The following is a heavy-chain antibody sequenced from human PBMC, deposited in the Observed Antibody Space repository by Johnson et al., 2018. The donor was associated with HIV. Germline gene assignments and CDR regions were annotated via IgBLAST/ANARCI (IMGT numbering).Heavy chain of an antibody. J-gene: IGHJ3*02. Sequence: QVQLVESGGGLVQPGGSLRLSCAASGFTFSSYWMSWVRQAPGKGLEWVAVIWYDGSNKYYADSVKGRFTISRDNSKDTLYLQMNSLRAEDTAVYYCARDPSYDMAHTDGFDIWDQGTMVTVSS. V-gene: IGHV3-30-3*01. CDR1: GFTFSSYW. D-gene: IGHD3-22*01. CDR2: IWYDGSNK. CDR3: ARDPSYDMAHTDGFDI.